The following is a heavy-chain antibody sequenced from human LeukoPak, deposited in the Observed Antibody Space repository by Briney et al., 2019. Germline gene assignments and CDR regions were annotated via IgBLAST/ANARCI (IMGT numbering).Heavy chain of an antibody. CDR1: GGSISSSY. V-gene: IGHV4-4*07. J-gene: IGHJ4*02. CDR2: IYASGSS. CDR3: ARVNIVAMTYFDY. D-gene: IGHD5-12*01. Sequence: SETLSLTCNVSGGSISSSYWSWIRQPAGKGLEWIGRIYASGSSNYNPSLKSRVTMSVDTSKNQFSLNLSSVTAADTAVYYCARVNIVAMTYFDYWGQGTLVTVSS.